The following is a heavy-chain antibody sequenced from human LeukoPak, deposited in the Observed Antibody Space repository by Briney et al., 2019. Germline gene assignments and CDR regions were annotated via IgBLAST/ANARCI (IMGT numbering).Heavy chain of an antibody. CDR2: INPNSGGT. J-gene: IGHJ3*02. CDR3: ATSYYYDSSFPSYNSNDAFDI. Sequence: ASVTVSCKASGYTFTGYYMHWVRQAPGQGLEWMGWINPNSGGTNYAQKFQGWVTMTRDTSISTAYMELSRLRSDDTAVYYCATSYYYDSSFPSYNSNDAFDIWGQGTMVTVSS. CDR1: GYTFTGYY. V-gene: IGHV1-2*04. D-gene: IGHD3-22*01.